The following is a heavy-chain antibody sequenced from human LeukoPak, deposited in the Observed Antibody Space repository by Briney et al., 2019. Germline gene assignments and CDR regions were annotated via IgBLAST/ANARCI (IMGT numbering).Heavy chain of an antibody. J-gene: IGHJ6*03. V-gene: IGHV4-39*07. CDR2: IYYSGST. Sequence: SETLSLTGTVSGGSISSSSYYWGWIRQPPGKGLEWIGSIYYSGSTYYNPSLKSRVTISVDTSKNQFSLKLSSVTAADTAVYYCARDSEVSSSSSDYYYYMDVRGKGATVTVSS. D-gene: IGHD6-6*01. CDR3: ARDSEVSSSSSDYYYYMDV. CDR1: GGSISSSSYY.